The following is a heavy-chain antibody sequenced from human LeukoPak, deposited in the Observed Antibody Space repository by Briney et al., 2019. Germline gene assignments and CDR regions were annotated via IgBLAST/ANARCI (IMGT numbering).Heavy chain of an antibody. Sequence: PSETLSLTCTVSGGSISSYYWSWVRQAPGKGLEWVSSISSSSSYIYYADSVKGRFTISRDNAKNSLYLQMNSLRAEDTAVYYCARDSHAYCSSTSCYWDFDYWGQGTLVTVSS. CDR1: GGSISSYY. V-gene: IGHV3-21*01. J-gene: IGHJ4*02. CDR3: ARDSHAYCSSTSCYWDFDY. CDR2: ISSSSSYI. D-gene: IGHD2-2*01.